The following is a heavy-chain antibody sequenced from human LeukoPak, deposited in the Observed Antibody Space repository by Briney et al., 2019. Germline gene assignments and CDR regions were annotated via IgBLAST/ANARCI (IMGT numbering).Heavy chain of an antibody. D-gene: IGHD6-19*01. Sequence: PGGSLRLSCAASGFTFSNYAMTWVRQAAGKGLEWVSTISSSSGSIHYADSVKGRFTISRDNSKNTLYLQMNSLRAEDTAVYYCAKAEALVRAGFDYWGQGTLVTVSS. CDR1: GFTFSNYA. CDR2: ISSSSGSI. J-gene: IGHJ4*02. CDR3: AKAEALVRAGFDY. V-gene: IGHV3-23*01.